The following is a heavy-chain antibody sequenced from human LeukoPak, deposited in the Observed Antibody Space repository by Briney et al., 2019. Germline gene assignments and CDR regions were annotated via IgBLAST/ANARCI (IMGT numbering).Heavy chain of an antibody. CDR1: GYTLTELS. Sequence: GASVKVSCKVSGYTLTELSMHWVRQAPGKGLEWMGGFDPEDGETIYAQKFQGRVTMTEDASTDTAYMELSSLRSEDTAVYYCATDYLYDFWSGYFAYWGQGTLVTVSS. CDR3: ATDYLYDFWSGYFAY. CDR2: FDPEDGET. V-gene: IGHV1-24*01. D-gene: IGHD3-3*01. J-gene: IGHJ4*02.